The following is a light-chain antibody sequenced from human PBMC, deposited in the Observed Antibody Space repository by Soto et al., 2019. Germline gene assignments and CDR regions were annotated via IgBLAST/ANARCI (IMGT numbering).Light chain of an antibody. CDR2: DAS. CDR1: QSINSW. J-gene: IGKJ4*01. V-gene: IGKV1-5*01. CDR3: QQLNSYPLT. Sequence: DIQMTQSPSTLSASVGDRVTVTCRASQSINSWLAWYQQKPGKAPKLLIYDASSLQSGVPSRFSGSGSGTDFTLTISSLQPEDFDTYYCQQLNSYPLTFGGGTKVDIK.